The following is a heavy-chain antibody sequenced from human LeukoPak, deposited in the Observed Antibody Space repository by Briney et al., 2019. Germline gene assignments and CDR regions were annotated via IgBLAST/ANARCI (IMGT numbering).Heavy chain of an antibody. J-gene: IGHJ4*02. V-gene: IGHV3-30*02. CDR2: IQNDGNNK. Sequence: GGSLRLSXAASGFTFSSNGMHWVRQAPGKGLECVAFIQNDGNNKNYADSVKGRFTISRDNSKNTLYLQMNSLRAEDTAVYYCARDWGTSSLYLVNWGQGTLVTVSS. CDR1: GFTFSSNG. CDR3: ARDWGTSSLYLVN. D-gene: IGHD6-6*01.